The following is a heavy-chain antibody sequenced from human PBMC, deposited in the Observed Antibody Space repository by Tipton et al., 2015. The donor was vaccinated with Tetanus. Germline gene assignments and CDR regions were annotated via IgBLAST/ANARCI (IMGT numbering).Heavy chain of an antibody. CDR3: ARHDGDYPPVYGMDV. V-gene: IGHV3-30*19. CDR1: GFTFSSYG. J-gene: IGHJ6*02. Sequence: QLVQSGGGVVQPGRSLRLSCAASGFTFSSYGMHWVRQAPGKGLEWVAVISYDGSNKYYADSVKGRFTISRDNSKNTLYLQMNSLRAEDTAVYYCARHDGDYPPVYGMDVWGQGTTVTVSS. CDR2: ISYDGSNK. D-gene: IGHD4-17*01.